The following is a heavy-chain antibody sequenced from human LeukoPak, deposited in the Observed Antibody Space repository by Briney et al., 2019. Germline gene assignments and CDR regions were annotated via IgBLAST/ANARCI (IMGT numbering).Heavy chain of an antibody. V-gene: IGHV4-34*01. D-gene: IGHD4-17*01. Sequence: PSETLSLTCAVYGGSFSGYYWSWIRHPPGKGLEWIGEINHSGSTNYNPSLKSRVTISVDTSKNQCSLKLSSVTAADTAVYYCARTMVSTVTTLTGDAFDIWGQGTMVTVSS. CDR1: GGSFSGYY. CDR3: ARTMVSTVTTLTGDAFDI. J-gene: IGHJ3*02. CDR2: INHSGST.